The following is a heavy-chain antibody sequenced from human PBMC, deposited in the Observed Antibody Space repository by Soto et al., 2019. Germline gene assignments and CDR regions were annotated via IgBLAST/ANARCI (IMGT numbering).Heavy chain of an antibody. J-gene: IGHJ3*02. Sequence: QVQLVQSGPEVKKPGASVKVSCKASGYIFTSYGISWVRQAPGQGLEWMGWISTYNGNTNYAQTLQGRVTMTTDTATSTAYMELRSLISDDTAVYYCARDPTVTTISVGAFDIWGQGTMVTVSS. CDR3: ARDPTVTTISVGAFDI. D-gene: IGHD4-17*01. CDR1: GYIFTSYG. V-gene: IGHV1-18*01. CDR2: ISTYNGNT.